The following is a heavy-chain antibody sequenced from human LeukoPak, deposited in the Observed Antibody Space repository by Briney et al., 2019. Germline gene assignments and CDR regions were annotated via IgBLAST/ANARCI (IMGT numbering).Heavy chain of an antibody. V-gene: IGHV1-3*04. CDR3: ARAPGSGSYSAFDY. CDR2: INTGNGNT. D-gene: IGHD1-26*01. Sequence: ASVKFYCKASGYTFTTSAMHCLRQAPGQRLEWMGWINTGNGNTKYSQRFQGRVTITRDASARTAYMDLSSLRSEDTAVYYCARAPGSGSYSAFDYWGQGTLVTVSS. CDR1: GYTFTTSA. J-gene: IGHJ4*02.